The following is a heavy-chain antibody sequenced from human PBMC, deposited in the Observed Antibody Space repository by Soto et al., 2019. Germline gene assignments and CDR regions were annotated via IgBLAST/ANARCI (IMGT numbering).Heavy chain of an antibody. CDR2: ISPSGSP. Sequence: SETLSLTCSVSGGSVNSGGYSWSWIRQPPGKGLEWIGFISPSGSPAYNPSLKSRVTISVDRSNNQISLELSSVTAADTAVYYCARGVLAWGQGTLVTVSS. CDR3: ARGVLA. D-gene: IGHD2-8*01. V-gene: IGHV4-30-2*01. CDR1: GGSVNSGGYS. J-gene: IGHJ5*02.